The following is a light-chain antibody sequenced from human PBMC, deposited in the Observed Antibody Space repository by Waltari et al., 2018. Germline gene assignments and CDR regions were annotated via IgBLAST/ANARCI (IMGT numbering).Light chain of an antibody. J-gene: IGKJ3*01. CDR3: QHYRDWPFT. Sequence: ETVLTQSPATLSLSPGERATMSCGASQSVSNSLAWYQQRPGQAPRLLFYGASSRAAGIPDRFSGSGFGTDFTLTISSLEPEDFGVYYCQHYRDWPFTFGPGTKLDIK. CDR2: GAS. V-gene: IGKV3-11*01. CDR1: QSVSNS.